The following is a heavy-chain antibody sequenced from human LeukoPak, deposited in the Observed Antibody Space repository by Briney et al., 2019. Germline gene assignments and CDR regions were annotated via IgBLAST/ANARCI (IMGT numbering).Heavy chain of an antibody. D-gene: IGHD3-10*01. CDR3: AKGKDYYLEY. J-gene: IGHJ4*02. CDR2: ISGSGGST. CDR1: GFTFSSYA. V-gene: IGHV3-23*01. Sequence: GGSLRLSCAASGFTFSSYAMSWVRQAPGKGLEWVSAISGSGGSTYYADSVKGRITISRDNSKNTLYVQMNSLRAEDTAVYYCAKGKDYYLEYWGQGTLVTVSS.